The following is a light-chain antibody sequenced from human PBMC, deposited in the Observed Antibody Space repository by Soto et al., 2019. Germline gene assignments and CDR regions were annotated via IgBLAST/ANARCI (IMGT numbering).Light chain of an antibody. CDR3: QHYRTS. CDR2: GAS. J-gene: IGKJ4*01. Sequence: EIVLTQSPGTLSLSPGERATLSCRASQSVSSSYLAWYQQKPGQPPRLLIYGASSRATGIPDRFSGSGSGTDFTLTITRLEHEEFAVYYCQHYRTSFGGGTKVEIK. V-gene: IGKV3-20*01. CDR1: QSVSSSY.